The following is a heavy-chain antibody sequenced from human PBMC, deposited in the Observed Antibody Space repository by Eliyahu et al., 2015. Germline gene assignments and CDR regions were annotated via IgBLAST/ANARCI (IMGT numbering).Heavy chain of an antibody. V-gene: IGHV4-39*01. J-gene: IGHJ4*02. Sequence: QPQLQESGPGLVKPSETLSLTXTVXGGXXSXXRHSWGWVRQPPGEGLEWIGSMYYSGSTNYNPSLKSRVTISVDTSKNQFSLKVTSVTATDTAVYYCAGRPYCGGGPCYSLFDFWGQGALVTVSS. CDR2: MYYSGST. CDR1: GGXXSXXRHS. CDR3: AGRPYCGGGPCYSLFDF. D-gene: IGHD2-15*01.